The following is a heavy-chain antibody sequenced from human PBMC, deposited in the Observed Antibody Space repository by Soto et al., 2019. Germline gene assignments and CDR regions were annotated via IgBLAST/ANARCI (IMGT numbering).Heavy chain of an antibody. Sequence: QVQLVQSGAEVKKPGSSVKVSCKASGGTFSSYAISWVRQAPGQGLEWMGGIIPIFGTAKYAQKFQGRVTITADESTETAYMALSSLSSEDTALYYWARGYCNYEVYYYYGMDVWGQETTVTVSS. CDR2: IIPIFGTA. V-gene: IGHV1-69*12. CDR1: GGTFSSYA. J-gene: IGHJ6*02. D-gene: IGHD4-4*01. CDR3: ARGYCNYEVYYYYGMDV.